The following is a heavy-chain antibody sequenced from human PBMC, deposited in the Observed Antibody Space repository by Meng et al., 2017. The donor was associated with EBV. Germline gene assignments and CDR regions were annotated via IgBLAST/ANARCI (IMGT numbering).Heavy chain of an antibody. D-gene: IGHD3-22*01. Sequence: VLLGESGGGVVQPGRSLRLSCAASGFTFSSYGMHWVRQAPGKGLEWVAVISYDGSNKYYADSVKGRFTISRDNSKNTLYLQMNSLRAEDTAVYYCAKGDVYYYDSSGYPNYWGQGTLVTVSS. J-gene: IGHJ4*02. CDR2: ISYDGSNK. V-gene: IGHV3-30*18. CDR3: AKGDVYYYDSSGYPNY. CDR1: GFTFSSYG.